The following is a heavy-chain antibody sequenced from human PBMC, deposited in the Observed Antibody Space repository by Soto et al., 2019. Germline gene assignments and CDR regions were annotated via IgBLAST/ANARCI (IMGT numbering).Heavy chain of an antibody. CDR1: GFTFSSYS. CDR2: ISSSSSYI. J-gene: IGHJ5*02. D-gene: IGHD2-15*01. CDR3: ARGKDIVVVVADNWFDP. Sequence: VGSLRLSCAASGFTFSSYSMNWVRQAPGKGLEWVSSISSSSSYIYYADSVKGRFTISRDNAKNSLYLQMNSLRAEDTAVYYCARGKDIVVVVADNWFDPWGQGTLVTVSS. V-gene: IGHV3-21*01.